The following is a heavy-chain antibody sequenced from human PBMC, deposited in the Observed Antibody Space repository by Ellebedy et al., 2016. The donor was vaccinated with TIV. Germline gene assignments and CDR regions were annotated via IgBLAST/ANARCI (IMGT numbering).Heavy chain of an antibody. Sequence: GGSLRLSXVASGFTFSRYAMIWVRQAPGKGLEWVSLISGSASDDKTYYIDSVKGRFTISRDNSKNSLYLQMNNLRAEDTAVYYCARISSGRSFYGMDVWGQGTTVTVSS. CDR1: GFTFSRYA. CDR2: ISGSASDDKT. J-gene: IGHJ6*02. CDR3: ARISSGRSFYGMDV. D-gene: IGHD6-19*01. V-gene: IGHV3-23*01.